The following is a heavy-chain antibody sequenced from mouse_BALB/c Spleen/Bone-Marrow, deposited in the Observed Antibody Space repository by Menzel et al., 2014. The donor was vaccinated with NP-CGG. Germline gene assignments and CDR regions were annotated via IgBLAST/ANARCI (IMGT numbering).Heavy chain of an antibody. CDR3: AREGITTAFFDY. Sequence: LVESASELARPGASVRLSCRASGYTFTDYTMQWVKQRPGRGLEWIGYIVPRGGYTDYNQKFKDETTLTADKSSSTAYIQLSRLTSEDSAVYYCAREGITTAFFDYWGQGTTLTVSS. CDR1: GYTFTDYT. CDR2: IVPRGGYT. V-gene: IGHV1-4*02. D-gene: IGHD1-2*01. J-gene: IGHJ2*01.